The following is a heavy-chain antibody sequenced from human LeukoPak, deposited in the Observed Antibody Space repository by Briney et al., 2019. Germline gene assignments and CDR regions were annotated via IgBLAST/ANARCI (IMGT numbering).Heavy chain of an antibody. CDR1: GFTFSSYG. CDR2: IRYDGSNK. V-gene: IGHV3-30*02. J-gene: IGHJ4*02. D-gene: IGHD3-3*01. Sequence: GGSLRLSCAASGFTFSSYGMHWVRQAPGKGLEWVAFIRYDGSNKYYADSVKGRFTISRENSKNTLYLQMNSLRAEDTAVYYCAKDPPYYDFWSGSFDYWGQGTMVTVSS. CDR3: AKDPPYYDFWSGSFDY.